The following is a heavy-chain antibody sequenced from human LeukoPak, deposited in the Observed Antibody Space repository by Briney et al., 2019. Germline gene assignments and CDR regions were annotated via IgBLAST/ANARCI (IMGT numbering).Heavy chain of an antibody. V-gene: IGHV3-21*01. CDR2: ISSSSSYI. J-gene: IGHJ6*03. CDR1: GFTFSSYS. CDR3: ARGPYYYYYMDV. Sequence: GGSLRLSCAASGFTFSSYSMNWVRKAPGKGLEWVSSISSSSSYIYYADSVKGRFTISRDNAKNSLYLQMNSLRAEDTAVYYCARGPYYYYYMDVWGKGTTVTVSS.